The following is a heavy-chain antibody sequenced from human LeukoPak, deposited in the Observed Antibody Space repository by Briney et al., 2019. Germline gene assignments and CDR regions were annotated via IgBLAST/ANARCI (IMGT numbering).Heavy chain of an antibody. CDR3: AGPLWFGELLYGAFDI. V-gene: IGHV3-30-3*01. Sequence: GGSLRLSCAASGFTFSSYAMHWVRQAPGKGLEWVAVISYDGSNKYYADSVKGRFTISRDNSKNTLYLQMNSLRAEDTAVYYCAGPLWFGELLYGAFDIWGQGTMVTVSS. D-gene: IGHD3-10*01. J-gene: IGHJ3*02. CDR2: ISYDGSNK. CDR1: GFTFSSYA.